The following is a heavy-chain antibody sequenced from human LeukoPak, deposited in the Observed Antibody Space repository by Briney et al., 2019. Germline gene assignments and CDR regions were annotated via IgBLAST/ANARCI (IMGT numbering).Heavy chain of an antibody. CDR2: ISGSGGST. Sequence: PGGSLRLSCAASGFTFSRYAMSWVRQAPGKGLEWVSAISGSGGSTYYADSVKGRFTISRDNSKNTLYLQMNSLRAEDTAVYYCAKDWYYYDSSGYSTDAFDIWGQGTMVTVSS. CDR3: AKDWYYYDSSGYSTDAFDI. V-gene: IGHV3-23*01. CDR1: GFTFSRYA. D-gene: IGHD3-22*01. J-gene: IGHJ3*02.